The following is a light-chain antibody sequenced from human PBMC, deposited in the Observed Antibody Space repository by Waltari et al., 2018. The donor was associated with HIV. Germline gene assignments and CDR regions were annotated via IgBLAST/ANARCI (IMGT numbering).Light chain of an antibody. CDR1: QSISTS. V-gene: IGKV1-5*03. J-gene: IGKJ1*01. CDR3: QQYAGSST. CDR2: KAS. Sequence: DIQLTQSPSTLSASVGDRVTITCRASQSISTSLALYQHKPGKAPKLLIWKASSLQSGVPSRFSGRGSGTEFTLTISSLQSEDFATYYCQQYAGSSTFGQGTKVEIK.